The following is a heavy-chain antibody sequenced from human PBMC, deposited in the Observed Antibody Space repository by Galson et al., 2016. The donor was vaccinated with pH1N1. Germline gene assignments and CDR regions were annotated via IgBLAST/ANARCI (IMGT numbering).Heavy chain of an antibody. V-gene: IGHV5-51*01. CDR2: IKPGDSDT. D-gene: IGHD3-22*01. CDR3: AKYYYDSSGLGAIGTFDY. CDR1: GYRFTSYW. Sequence: QSGAEVKKPGESLKISCKGSGYRFTSYWIGWVRQMPGKGLEWMGMIKPGDSDTRYSPSFQGQVTISADKSISTAYLQWSSLKASDTAMYYCAKYYYDSSGLGAIGTFDYWGQGTIVTVSS. J-gene: IGHJ3*01.